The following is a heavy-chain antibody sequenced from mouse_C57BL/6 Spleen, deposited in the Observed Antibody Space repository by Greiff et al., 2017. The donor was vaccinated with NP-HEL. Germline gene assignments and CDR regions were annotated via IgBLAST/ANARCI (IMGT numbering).Heavy chain of an antibody. Sequence: QGQLKESEPGLLQPSQSLSITCPVSGFSLTSFGVHGVRQSPGRGLEWLGVIWRGGSTDYNAAFMSRLSITKDNSKSQVFFKMNSLQADDTAIYYCAKNPLITTVVATDYYAMDYWGQGTSVTVSS. J-gene: IGHJ4*01. CDR2: IWRGGST. CDR3: AKNPLITTVVATDYYAMDY. CDR1: GFSLTSFG. V-gene: IGHV2-5*01. D-gene: IGHD1-1*01.